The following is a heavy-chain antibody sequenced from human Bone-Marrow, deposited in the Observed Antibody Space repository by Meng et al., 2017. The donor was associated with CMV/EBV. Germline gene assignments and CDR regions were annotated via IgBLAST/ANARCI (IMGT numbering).Heavy chain of an antibody. D-gene: IGHD3-10*01. CDR2: ISSNGAST. CDR1: TFSNYV. J-gene: IGHJ4*02. Sequence: TFSNYVMHWVRQAPGKGLEHVSVISSNGASTHYANSVKGRFTISRDDSNNTLYLQMGSLRAEDMAMYHCAGDSMFGSGRHAVWHYFDSWGQGTLVTVSS. V-gene: IGHV3-64*01. CDR3: AGDSMFGSGRHAVWHYFDS.